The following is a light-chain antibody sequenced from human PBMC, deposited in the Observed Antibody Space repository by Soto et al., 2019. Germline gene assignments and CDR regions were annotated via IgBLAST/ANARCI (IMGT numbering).Light chain of an antibody. Sequence: EVVMTQSPATLSVSPGERATLSCRASQSVSNNLAWYQQTPGQSPRLLFYLASTRATGIPARFSGSGSGTDFTLTISSLEPEDFAVYYCQQRSNWPITFGQGTRLEIK. CDR1: QSVSNN. CDR2: LAS. J-gene: IGKJ5*01. V-gene: IGKV3-11*01. CDR3: QQRSNWPIT.